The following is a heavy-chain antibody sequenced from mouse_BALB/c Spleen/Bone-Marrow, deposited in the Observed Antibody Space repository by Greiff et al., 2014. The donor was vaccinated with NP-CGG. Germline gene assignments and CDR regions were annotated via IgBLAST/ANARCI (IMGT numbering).Heavy chain of an antibody. V-gene: IGHV5-4*02. D-gene: IGHD2-3*01. Sequence: EVKLVESGGGLVKPGGSLELSCAASGFTFSDYYMYWVRQTPERRLEWVATISDGGTYTFYPDSVKGRFTISRDNAKNNLFLQMSSLRSEDTAMYYCTRSGKRDGWIDYWGQGTSVTVSA. CDR1: GFTFSDYY. J-gene: IGHJ4*01. CDR3: TRSGKRDGWIDY. CDR2: ISDGGTYT.